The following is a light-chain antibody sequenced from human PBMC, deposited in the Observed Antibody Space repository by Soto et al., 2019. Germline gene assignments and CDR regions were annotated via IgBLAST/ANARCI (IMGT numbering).Light chain of an antibody. CDR2: LEGSGSY. CDR3: ETWDSNTHTV. V-gene: IGLV4-60*02. CDR1: SGHSSYI. J-gene: IGLJ3*02. Sequence: QSVLTQSSSASASLGSSVKLTCTLSSGHSSYIIAWHQQQPGKAPRYLMKLEGSGSYNKGSGVPDRFSGSSSGADRYLTISCLQFEDEADYYCETWDSNTHTVFGGGTKLTVL.